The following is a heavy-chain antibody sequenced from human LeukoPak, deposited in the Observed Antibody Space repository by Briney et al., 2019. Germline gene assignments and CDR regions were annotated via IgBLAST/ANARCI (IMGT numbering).Heavy chain of an antibody. CDR3: ARDHTETSSLNFRNYYYYGMDI. J-gene: IGHJ6*02. D-gene: IGHD4-4*01. CDR1: GGSIRSGDYS. CDR2: IYYSGST. V-gene: IGHV4-31*03. Sequence: SETLSRTCTVSGGSIRSGDYSWNWIRQHPGKGLEWIGYIYYSGSTYYNPSLTSRVTMSVDTSKNQFSLKLSSVTAADTAIYYCARDHTETSSLNFRNYYYYGMDIWGQGTTVIVSS.